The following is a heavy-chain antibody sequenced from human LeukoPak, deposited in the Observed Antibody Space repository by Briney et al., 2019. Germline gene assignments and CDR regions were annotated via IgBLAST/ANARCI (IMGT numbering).Heavy chain of an antibody. CDR1: GYSFTSYG. D-gene: IGHD6-19*01. CDR2: ISTYNGST. J-gene: IGHJ6*02. Sequence: GASVKVSCKASGYSFTSYGLTWVRQTPGQGLEWMGWISTYNGSTNYTQNLQGRITMTTDTPTSTAYMELRSLRFDDTAEYYCARVAGSGWYAVRNAYYYYGMDVWGQGTTVTVSS. CDR3: ARVAGSGWYAVRNAYYYYGMDV. V-gene: IGHV1-18*01.